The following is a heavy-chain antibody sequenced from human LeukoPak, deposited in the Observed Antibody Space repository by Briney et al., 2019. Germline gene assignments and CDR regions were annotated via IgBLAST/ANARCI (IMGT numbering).Heavy chain of an antibody. J-gene: IGHJ4*02. V-gene: IGHV5-51*01. D-gene: IGHD6-19*01. CDR2: ILPGDSDT. CDR1: GYRFTSYW. Sequence: GESLKISCKGSGYRFTSYWIGWVRQMPGKGLEYMGIILPGDSDTRYSPSFQGQVTISVDNSISTAYLQWSSLKASDTAMYYCARREASSGWSLDYWGQGTLVTVSS. CDR3: ARREASSGWSLDY.